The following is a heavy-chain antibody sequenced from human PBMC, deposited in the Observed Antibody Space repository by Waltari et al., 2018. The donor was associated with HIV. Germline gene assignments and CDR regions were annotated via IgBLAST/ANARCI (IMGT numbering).Heavy chain of an antibody. J-gene: IGHJ6*02. CDR3: AKGTAEYYGSGRLGV. D-gene: IGHD3-10*01. V-gene: IGHV3-9*01. CDR1: GFTFDDYA. CDR2: ISWNRGSI. Sequence: EVQLVESGGGLVQPGRSLRLSCAASGFTFDDYAMHWVRQAPGKGLEWVSGISWNRGSIGYADSVKGRFTISRDNAKNSLYLQMNSLRAEDTALYYCAKGTAEYYGSGRLGVWGQGTTVTVSS.